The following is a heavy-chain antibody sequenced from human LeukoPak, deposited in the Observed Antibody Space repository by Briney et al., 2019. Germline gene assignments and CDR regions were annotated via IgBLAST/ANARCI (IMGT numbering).Heavy chain of an antibody. CDR2: INIGGTNT. J-gene: IGHJ5*02. D-gene: IGHD5-24*01. CDR1: GITFNDYY. Sequence: PGGSLRLSCAASGITFNDYYMSWIRQAPGKGLEWLSYINIGGTNTHYADSVEGRFTISRDNAKKSLYLEMNNLRAEDTAVYYCAADGAGFDTWGQGVLVTVSS. CDR3: AADGAGFDT. V-gene: IGHV3-11*01.